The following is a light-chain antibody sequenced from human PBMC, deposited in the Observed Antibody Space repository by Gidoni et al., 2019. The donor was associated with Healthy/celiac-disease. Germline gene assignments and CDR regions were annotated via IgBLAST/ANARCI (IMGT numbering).Light chain of an antibody. CDR3: SSYAGSNNYV. J-gene: IGLJ1*01. CDR2: EVS. CDR1: SSDVGGYNY. Sequence: QSALTPPPSASGSPGQSVTISCTGTSSDVGGYNYVSWYQQHPGKAPKRMIYEVSKRPSGVPDRFSGSKSGNTASLTVAGLQAEDEADYYCSSYAGSNNYVFGTGTKVTVL. V-gene: IGLV2-8*01.